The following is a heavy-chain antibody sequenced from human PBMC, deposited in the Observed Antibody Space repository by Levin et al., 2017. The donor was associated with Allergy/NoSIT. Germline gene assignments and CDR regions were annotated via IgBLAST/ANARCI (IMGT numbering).Heavy chain of an antibody. D-gene: IGHD4-11*01. CDR1: GFTFNDYW. CDR2: IKKDGTAK. Sequence: GESLKISCAASGFTFNDYWMSWVRQAPGKGLEWLANIKKDGTAKYYADSVKGRFSISRDNAKNSLSLQMDRLRAEDTAVYFCARGAGIYSVYFDYWGQGTLVTASS. CDR3: ARGAGIYSVYFDY. J-gene: IGHJ4*02. V-gene: IGHV3-7*01.